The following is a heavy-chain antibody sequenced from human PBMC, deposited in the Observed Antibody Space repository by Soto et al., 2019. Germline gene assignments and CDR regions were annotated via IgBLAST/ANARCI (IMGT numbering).Heavy chain of an antibody. Sequence: SETLSLTCTVSGGSISSNYWTWIRQPPGKGLEWIGYVYNSGSTNYNPSLKSRVTISEDTSKSQFSLKVDSMTAADTAVYYCARYRREAVAGYTLDNWGQGILVTVSS. J-gene: IGHJ4*02. CDR1: GGSISSNY. CDR3: ARYRREAVAGYTLDN. V-gene: IGHV4-59*01. D-gene: IGHD6-13*01. CDR2: VYNSGST.